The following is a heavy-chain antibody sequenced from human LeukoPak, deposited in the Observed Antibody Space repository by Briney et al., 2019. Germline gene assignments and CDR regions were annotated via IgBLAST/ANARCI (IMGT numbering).Heavy chain of an antibody. Sequence: ASVKVSCKSSGYTFTNSYIHWVRQAPGQGLEWMGSMNPKSGGTKYAQKFQGRVSMTRDTSISTAYMELASLTSDDPAVYYCARAGGRSWFDPWGQGTLVTVSS. D-gene: IGHD1-26*01. CDR2: MNPKSGGT. CDR1: GYTFTNSY. V-gene: IGHV1-2*02. J-gene: IGHJ5*02. CDR3: ARAGGRSWFDP.